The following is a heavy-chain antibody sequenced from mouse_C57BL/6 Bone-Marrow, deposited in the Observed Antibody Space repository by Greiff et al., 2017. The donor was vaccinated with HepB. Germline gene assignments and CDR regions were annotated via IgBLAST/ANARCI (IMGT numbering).Heavy chain of an antibody. V-gene: IGHV1-53*01. CDR3: ARSGDYYGSSHWYFDV. J-gene: IGHJ1*03. Sequence: VQLQQPGTELVKPGASVKLSCKASGYTFTSYWMHWVKQRPGQGLEWIGNINPSNGGTNYNEKFKSKATLTVDKSSSTAYMQLSSLTSEDSAVYYCARSGDYYGSSHWYFDVWGTGTTVTVSS. D-gene: IGHD1-1*01. CDR2: INPSNGGT. CDR1: GYTFTSYW.